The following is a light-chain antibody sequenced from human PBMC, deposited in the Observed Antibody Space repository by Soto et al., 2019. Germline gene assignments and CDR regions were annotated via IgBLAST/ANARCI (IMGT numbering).Light chain of an antibody. CDR3: QQYSRSLGT. Sequence: EIVLTQSPGTLSLSPGERATLSCRASQSISSTNLAWYQQKPGQAPRLLIYGASTRATGIPDRYSGSGSGTDFTLTISRLEPEDFAVYYCQQYSRSLGTLGAGTKVDIK. CDR1: QSISSTN. J-gene: IGKJ4*02. CDR2: GAS. V-gene: IGKV3-20*01.